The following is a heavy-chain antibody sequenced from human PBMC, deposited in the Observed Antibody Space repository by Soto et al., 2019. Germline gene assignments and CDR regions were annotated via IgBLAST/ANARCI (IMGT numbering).Heavy chain of an antibody. D-gene: IGHD3-10*01. CDR1: GFTFSSYG. CDR3: AKDGAALLLWFESYYFDY. V-gene: IGHV3-30*18. CDR2: ISYDGSNK. Sequence: QVQLVESGGGVVQPGRSLRLSCAASGFTFSSYGMHWVRQAPGKGLEWVAVISYDGSNKYYADSVKGRFTISRDNSKNTLYLQRNSPRAEDTAVYYCAKDGAALLLWFESYYFDYWGQGSLVTVSS. J-gene: IGHJ4*02.